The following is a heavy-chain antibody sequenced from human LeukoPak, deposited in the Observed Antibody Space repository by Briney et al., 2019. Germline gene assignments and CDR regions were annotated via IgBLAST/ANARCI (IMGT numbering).Heavy chain of an antibody. CDR2: INHSGST. Sequence: SETLSLTCAVYGGSFSGYYWSWIRQPPGKGLEWIGEINHSGSTNYNPSLKSRVTISVDTSKNQFSLKLSSVTAADTAVNYCARGTMIVVVITIRDAFDIWGQGTMVTVSS. CDR1: GGSFSGYY. V-gene: IGHV4-34*01. J-gene: IGHJ3*02. CDR3: ARGTMIVVVITIRDAFDI. D-gene: IGHD3-22*01.